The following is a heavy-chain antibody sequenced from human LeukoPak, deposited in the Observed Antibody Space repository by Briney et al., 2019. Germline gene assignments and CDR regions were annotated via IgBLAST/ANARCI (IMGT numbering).Heavy chain of an antibody. V-gene: IGHV3-21*01. J-gene: IGHJ4*02. D-gene: IGHD3-10*01. CDR2: ISGSSSYI. Sequence: PGGSLRLSCAGSGFIVSSNYMSWVRQAAGKGLEWVSSISGSSSYIYYADSVKGRFTISRDNAKNSLYLQMNSLRAEDTAVYYCARDLEDYGSGSYYNKDYWGQGTLVTVSA. CDR3: ARDLEDYGSGSYYNKDY. CDR1: GFIVSSNY.